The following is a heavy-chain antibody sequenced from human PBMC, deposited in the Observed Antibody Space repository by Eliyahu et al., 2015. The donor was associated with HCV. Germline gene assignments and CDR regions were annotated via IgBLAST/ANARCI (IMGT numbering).Heavy chain of an antibody. CDR2: INHSGSP. V-gene: IGHV4-34*01. Sequence: QVQLQQWGAGLLKPSETLSLTCAVYGGSFSGYYXXWLRQPPGKGLEWIGEINHSGSPNYNPXLKNRVTISVDTSKNQFSLKLSSVTAADTAVYYCARAVSDPQYYYDSSGYYSLSWEYFDYWGQGTLVTVSS. CDR1: GGSFSGYY. J-gene: IGHJ4*02. CDR3: ARAVSDPQYYYDSSGYYSLSWEYFDY. D-gene: IGHD3-22*01.